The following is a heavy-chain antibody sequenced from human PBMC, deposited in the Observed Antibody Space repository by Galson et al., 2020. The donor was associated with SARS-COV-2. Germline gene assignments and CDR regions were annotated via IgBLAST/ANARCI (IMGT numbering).Heavy chain of an antibody. CDR2: IDWDADK. V-gene: IGHV2-70*11. CDR3: ARTPLSIAVAAFDY. D-gene: IGHD6-19*01. Sequence: SGPTLVKPTQTLTLTCTFSGFSLSTSGMCVSWIRQPPGKALEWLARIDWDADKYYSTSLNTRLTISKDTSKNQVVLTMTNMDPVDTATYYGARTPLSIAVAAFDYWGQGTLVTVSS. CDR1: GFSLSTSGMC. J-gene: IGHJ4*02.